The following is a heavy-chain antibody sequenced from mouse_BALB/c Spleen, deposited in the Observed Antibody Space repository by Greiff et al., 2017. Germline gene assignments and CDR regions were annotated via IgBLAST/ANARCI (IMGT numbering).Heavy chain of an antibody. V-gene: IGHV5-17*02. CDR1: GFTFSSFG. D-gene: IGHD4-1*01. Sequence: EVMLVESGGGLVQPGGSRKLSCAASGFTFSSFGMHWVRQAPEKGLEWVAYISSGSSTIYYADTVKGRFTISRDNPKNTLFLQMTSLRSEDTAMYYCARVGRTWYFDVWGAGTTVTVSS. CDR3: ARVGRTWYFDV. CDR2: ISSGSSTI. J-gene: IGHJ1*01.